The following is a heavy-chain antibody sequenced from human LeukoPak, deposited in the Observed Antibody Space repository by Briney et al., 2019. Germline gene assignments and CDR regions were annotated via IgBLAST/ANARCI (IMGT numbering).Heavy chain of an antibody. CDR3: AREIVSAVAGNFDY. CDR1: GFTFSSYE. CDR2: ISSSGSTR. V-gene: IGHV3-48*03. D-gene: IGHD6-19*01. J-gene: IGHJ4*02. Sequence: GGSLRLSCAASGFTFSSYEMNWVRQAPGKGLEWVSYISSSGSTRTYADSVKGRFTISRDNAKNSLYLEMNSLRAEDTAVYYCAREIVSAVAGNFDYWGQGTLVTVSS.